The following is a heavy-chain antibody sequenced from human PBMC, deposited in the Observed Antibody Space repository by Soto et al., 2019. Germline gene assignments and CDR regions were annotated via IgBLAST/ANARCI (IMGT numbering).Heavy chain of an antibody. D-gene: IGHD6-19*01. CDR1: GGTFSRYP. CDR3: ARDCVGITVADPIYYYAMDV. CDR2: IIPIFDTV. V-gene: IGHV1-69*06. J-gene: IGHJ6*02. Sequence: VASVKVSCKASGGTFSRYPISWVRQAPGQGLEWMGGIIPIFDTVNYAQKFQGRVTITADKSTSTAYMELNSLRSEDTAMYYCARDCVGITVADPIYYYAMDVWGQGTTVTV.